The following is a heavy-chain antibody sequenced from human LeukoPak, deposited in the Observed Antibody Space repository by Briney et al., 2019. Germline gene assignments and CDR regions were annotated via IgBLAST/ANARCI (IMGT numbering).Heavy chain of an antibody. D-gene: IGHD3-10*01. CDR3: ARERDDYYGSGSYYGPHYMDV. CDR2: IYTSGST. V-gene: IGHV4-4*07. CDR1: GGSISSYY. J-gene: IGHJ6*03. Sequence: SETLSLTCTVSGGSISSYYWSWIRQPAGKGLEWIGRIYTSGSTNYNPSLKSRVTMSVDTSKNQFSLKLSSVTAADTAVYYCARERDDYYGSGSYYGPHYMDVWGKGTTVTISS.